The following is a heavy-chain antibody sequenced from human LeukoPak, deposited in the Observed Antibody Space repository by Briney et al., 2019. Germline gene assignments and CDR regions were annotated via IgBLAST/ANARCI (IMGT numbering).Heavy chain of an antibody. CDR2: IYHSGST. Sequence: PSETLSLTCTVSGASISRYYWSWIRQPPGKGLEWMGYIYHSGSTNYNPSLKSRVTISVDTSKNQFSLKLSSGTAADTAVYYCAKETRITIFGVVSTTLWGQGTMVTVSS. V-gene: IGHV4-59*12. CDR1: GASISRYY. J-gene: IGHJ3*01. D-gene: IGHD3-3*01. CDR3: AKETRITIFGVVSTTL.